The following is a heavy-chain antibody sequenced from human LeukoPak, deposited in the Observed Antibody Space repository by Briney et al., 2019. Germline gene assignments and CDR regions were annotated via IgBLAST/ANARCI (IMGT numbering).Heavy chain of an antibody. V-gene: IGHV3-21*01. CDR2: ISSSSSYI. D-gene: IGHD1-26*01. CDR1: GFTFSSYS. J-gene: IGHJ4*02. Sequence: GGSLRLSCAASGFTFSSYSMNWVRQAPGKGLEWVSSISSSSSYIYYADSVKGRFTISRDNAKNSLYLQMNNLRAEDTAVYYCARDPREWGLPYFDCWGLGTLVTVSS. CDR3: ARDPREWGLPYFDC.